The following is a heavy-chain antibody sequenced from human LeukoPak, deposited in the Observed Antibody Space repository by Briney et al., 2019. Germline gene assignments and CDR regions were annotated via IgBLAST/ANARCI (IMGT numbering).Heavy chain of an antibody. V-gene: IGHV4-59*08. CDR1: GGSISSNY. J-gene: IGHJ4*02. CDR3: ARAATGRLFDY. Sequence: SETPSLTCTVSGGSISSNYWTWIRQPPGKGLEWIGYVYNSGSTNYNPSLKSRVTISLDTSKKHFSLKLTSVTAADTAVYYCARAATGRLFDYWGQGTLVTVSS. CDR2: VYNSGST. D-gene: IGHD6-13*01.